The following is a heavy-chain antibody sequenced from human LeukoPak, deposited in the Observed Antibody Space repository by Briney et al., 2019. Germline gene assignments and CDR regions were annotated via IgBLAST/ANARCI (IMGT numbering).Heavy chain of an antibody. CDR1: GYTFTGYY. CDR3: ARDGSMDV. J-gene: IGHJ6*02. V-gene: IGHV1-2*02. Sequence: ASVKVSCTASGYTFTGYYMHWVRQAPGQGLEWMGWINRNSGDTDYAQTLQGRFTMTRDKSISTAYMELNRLTSGDTAAYFCARDGSMDVWGQGTTVTVSS. CDR2: INRNSGDT.